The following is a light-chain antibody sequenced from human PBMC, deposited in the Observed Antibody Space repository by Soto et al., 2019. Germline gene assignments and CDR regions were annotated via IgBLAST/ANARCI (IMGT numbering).Light chain of an antibody. Sequence: DIQMTQSPSSLSASVGDSVTITCRASQGIRNDLGWYQQKPGKAPKRLIYAASSLQSGVPSRFSRCGSATEFTLTSRSLKPEDFATYFGRVQKSYPSTLSQKTKVELK. V-gene: IGKV1-17*01. CDR1: QGIRND. J-gene: IGKJ1*01. CDR2: AAS. CDR3: RVQKSYPST.